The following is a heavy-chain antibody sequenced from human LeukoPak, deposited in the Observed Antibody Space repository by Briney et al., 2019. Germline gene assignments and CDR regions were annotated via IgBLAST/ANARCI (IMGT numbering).Heavy chain of an antibody. CDR1: GFTFSGTA. CDR2: IRSKANSYAT. V-gene: IGHV3-73*01. CDR3: TGTVTTMSFDS. D-gene: IGHD4-17*01. Sequence: GGSLRLSCAASGFTFSGTAMHWVRQASGKGLEWVGCIRSKANSYATAYAASVKGRFTISRDDSKNTAYLQMNSLKTEDTAVYYCTGTVTTMSFDSWGQGTLVTVSS. J-gene: IGHJ4*02.